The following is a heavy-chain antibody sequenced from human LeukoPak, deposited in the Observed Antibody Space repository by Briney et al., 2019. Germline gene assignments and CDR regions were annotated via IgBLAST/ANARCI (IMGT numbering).Heavy chain of an antibody. CDR1: GFTVSSNH. CDR2: IYSGGST. V-gene: IGHV3-53*01. Sequence: GSLRLSCAGSGFTVSSNHMSWVRQAPGKGLEWVSIIYSGGSTYYADSVKGRFTISRDNSENTLYLQMNSLRGEDTAVYYCERVGSYKFDYWGQGTLVTVSS. D-gene: IGHD5-24*01. J-gene: IGHJ4*02. CDR3: ERVGSYKFDY.